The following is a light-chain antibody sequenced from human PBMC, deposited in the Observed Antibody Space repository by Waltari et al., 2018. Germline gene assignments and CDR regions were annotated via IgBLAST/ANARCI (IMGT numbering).Light chain of an antibody. CDR2: TNN. Sequence: QSVLTQPPSASVTPGQRVTISCSGRNSNIGSNSVNWYQQLPGTAPNLLIYTNNQRPSGVPDRFSGSKSGTSATLAIGGLRSADEADYCCAAWDDSLNGWVFGGGTKLTVL. CDR3: AAWDDSLNGWV. V-gene: IGLV1-44*01. CDR1: NSNIGSNS. J-gene: IGLJ3*02.